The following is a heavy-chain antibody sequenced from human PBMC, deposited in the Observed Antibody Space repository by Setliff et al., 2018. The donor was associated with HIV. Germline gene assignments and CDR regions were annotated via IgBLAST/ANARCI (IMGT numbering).Heavy chain of an antibody. V-gene: IGHV4-39*01. D-gene: IGHD1-26*01. J-gene: IGHJ6*03. Sequence: SETLSLTCAVSGGSVSSPSYYWGWIRQPPGKGLEWIGSVYNSGITFKNPSLKSRVSISVDTSKNQFSLKLTSVTAADTALYYCARYRRFADYIDVWGKGTTVTVSS. CDR3: ARYRRFADYIDV. CDR2: VYNSGIT. CDR1: GGSVSSPSYY.